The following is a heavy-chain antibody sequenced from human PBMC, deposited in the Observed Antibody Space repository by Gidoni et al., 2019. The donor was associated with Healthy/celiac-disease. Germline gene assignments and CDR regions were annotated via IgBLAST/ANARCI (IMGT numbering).Heavy chain of an antibody. J-gene: IGHJ4*02. CDR2: IYTSGST. V-gene: IGHV4-61*02. D-gene: IGHD6-19*01. CDR3: AREGRVGYSSGWYQGVDY. CDR1: GSYY. Sequence: GSYYWSWIRQPAGKGLEWIWRIYTSGSTNYNPSLKSRVTISVDTSKNQFSLKLSSVTAADTAVYYCAREGRVGYSSGWYQGVDYWGQGTLVTVSS.